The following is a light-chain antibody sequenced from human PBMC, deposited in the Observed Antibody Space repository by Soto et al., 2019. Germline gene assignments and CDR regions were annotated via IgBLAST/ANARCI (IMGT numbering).Light chain of an antibody. Sequence: DIQMTQSPSTLSASVGDRATITCLAIQSISSWLAWYQQKPVKAPKLLIYKASSLESGVPSRFSGSGSGTEFTLTISSLQPDDSATYYRQHYNSYSEAVGQGTKVDIK. CDR2: KAS. V-gene: IGKV1-5*03. CDR1: QSISSW. J-gene: IGKJ1*01. CDR3: QHYNSYSEA.